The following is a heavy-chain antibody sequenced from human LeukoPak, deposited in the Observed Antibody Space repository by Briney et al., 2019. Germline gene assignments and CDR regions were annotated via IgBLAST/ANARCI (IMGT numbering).Heavy chain of an antibody. CDR3: ARAGNGVNRWDNFDY. CDR1: GGIMWSYF. D-gene: IGHD1-26*01. Sequence: KTSETLSLTCTVCGGIMWSYFWTWIRQRQGKGLEWIGYMYYTGITNYNPSLKSRVTISMDTSKNQVSLRLSSLTAADTAVYYCARAGNGVNRWDNFDYWGQGSLITVSS. V-gene: IGHV4-59*01. CDR2: MYYTGIT. J-gene: IGHJ4*02.